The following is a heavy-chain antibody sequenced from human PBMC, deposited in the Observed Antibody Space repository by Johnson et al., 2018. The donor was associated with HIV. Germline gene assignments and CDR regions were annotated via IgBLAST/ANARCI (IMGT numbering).Heavy chain of an antibody. V-gene: IGHV3-11*06. CDR2: ISRYGRST. CDR3: ARAVYSSSSSCAFDI. Sequence: QVQLVESGGGLVKPGGSLRLSCAASGFTFSDYYMSWIRQAPGKGLEWVSYISRYGRSTSYADSVKGRFTISRDNAKNTLYMQMNSLRAEDTAVYYCARAVYSSSSSCAFDIWGQGTMVTVSS. J-gene: IGHJ3*02. CDR1: GFTFSDYY. D-gene: IGHD6-6*01.